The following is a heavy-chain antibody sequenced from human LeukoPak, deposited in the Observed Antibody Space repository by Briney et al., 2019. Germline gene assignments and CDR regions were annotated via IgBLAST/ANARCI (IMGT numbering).Heavy chain of an antibody. CDR3: ARAPSEIGGYYPEYFRH. CDR1: GFTLSDYW. CDR2: IKSDGST. V-gene: IGHV3-74*01. Sequence: GGSLRLSCAASGFTLSDYWMNWVRQVPGKGPVWVSRIKSDGSTNYADSVKGRFTISRDNAKNTVSLQMSSLRAEDTGVYYCARAPSEIGGYYPEYFRHWGQGTLVTVSS. J-gene: IGHJ1*01. D-gene: IGHD3-22*01.